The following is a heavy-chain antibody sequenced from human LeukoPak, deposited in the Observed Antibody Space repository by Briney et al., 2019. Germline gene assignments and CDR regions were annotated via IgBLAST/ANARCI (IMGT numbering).Heavy chain of an antibody. J-gene: IGHJ5*02. D-gene: IGHD3-10*01. CDR3: ARGSSGDYSVSGSAWFDP. Sequence: ASVKVSCKASGYTFTNYDINWVRLATGQGLGWMGWMNPNSGNTGYAQKFQGRVTMTRNASVSTAYMDLSSLRSEDTAVYYCARGSSGDYSVSGSAWFDPWGQGTLVTVSP. CDR2: MNPNSGNT. CDR1: GYTFTNYD. V-gene: IGHV1-8*01.